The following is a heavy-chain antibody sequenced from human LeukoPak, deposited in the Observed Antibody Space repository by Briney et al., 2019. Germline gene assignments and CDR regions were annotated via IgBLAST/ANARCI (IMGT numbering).Heavy chain of an antibody. CDR1: GGSISSSSYY. J-gene: IGHJ4*02. Sequence: SETLSLTCTVSGGSISSSSYYWGWIRQPPGKGLEWIGSIYYSGSTYYNPSLKSRVTISVDTSKNQFSLKLSSVTAADTAVYYCASYSSSCYNPFDYWGQGTLVTVSS. CDR3: ASYSSSCYNPFDY. D-gene: IGHD6-13*01. V-gene: IGHV4-39*01. CDR2: IYYSGST.